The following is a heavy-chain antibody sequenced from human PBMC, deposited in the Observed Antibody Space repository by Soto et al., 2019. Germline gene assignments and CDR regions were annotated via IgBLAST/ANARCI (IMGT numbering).Heavy chain of an antibody. D-gene: IGHD6-13*01. J-gene: IGHJ4*02. V-gene: IGHV1-18*01. CDR3: ARDRSSSWYGDH. CDR2: ISVYNGNT. Sequence: QVQLVQSGPEVKQPGASVKVSCKASGYTFASYGVTWVRQAPGQGLEWMGWISVYNGNTNYAQKLQGRVSMTADTSTNTANMELRSLRSDDTAVYFCARDRSSSWYGDHWGQGTLVTVSS. CDR1: GYTFASYG.